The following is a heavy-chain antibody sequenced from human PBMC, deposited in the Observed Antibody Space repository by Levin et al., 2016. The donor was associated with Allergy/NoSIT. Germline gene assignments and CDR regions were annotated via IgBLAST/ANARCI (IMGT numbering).Heavy chain of an antibody. CDR3: ARDIVVVVAATNWYFDL. CDR1: GYTFTSYG. CDR2: ISAYNGNT. Sequence: ASVKVSCKASGYTFTSYGISWVRQAPGQGLEWMGWISAYNGNTNYAQKLQGRVTMTTDTSTSTAYMELRSLRSDDTAVYYCARDIVVVVAATNWYFDLWGRGTLVTVSS. V-gene: IGHV1-18*01. D-gene: IGHD2-15*01. J-gene: IGHJ2*01.